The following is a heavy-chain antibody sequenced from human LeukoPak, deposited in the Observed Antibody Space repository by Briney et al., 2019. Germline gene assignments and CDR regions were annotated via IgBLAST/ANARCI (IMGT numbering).Heavy chain of an antibody. Sequence: GRSLRLSCAVSGFRFGDYAMHWVRQAPGKGLEWVSGISWNSVSTGYADSVKGRFSISRDNAKNSLYLLMNSLRAEDTALYYCAKGSITMIRGIRGMDYWGQGTLVTVSS. D-gene: IGHD3-10*01. CDR3: AKGSITMIRGIRGMDY. CDR2: ISWNSVST. V-gene: IGHV3-9*01. CDR1: GFRFGDYA. J-gene: IGHJ4*02.